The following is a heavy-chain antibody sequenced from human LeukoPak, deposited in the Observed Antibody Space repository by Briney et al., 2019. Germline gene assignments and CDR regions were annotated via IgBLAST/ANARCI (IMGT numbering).Heavy chain of an antibody. CDR1: GGSFSGYY. CDR2: INHSGST. Sequence: SSETLSLTCAVYGGSFSGYYWSWIRQPPGKGLEWIGEINHSGSTNYNPSLKSRVTISVDTSKNQFSLKLTSVTAADTAVYYCSSLKREGGDYALAFDSWGQGTLVTVSS. D-gene: IGHD4-17*01. V-gene: IGHV4-34*01. J-gene: IGHJ4*02. CDR3: SSLKREGGDYALAFDS.